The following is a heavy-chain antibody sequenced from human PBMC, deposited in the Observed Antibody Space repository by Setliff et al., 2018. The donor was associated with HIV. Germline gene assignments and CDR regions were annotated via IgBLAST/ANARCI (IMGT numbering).Heavy chain of an antibody. D-gene: IGHD3-22*01. CDR3: ARIVILVVAGTDYYGMDV. CDR1: GFDLGDYA. V-gene: IGHV3-49*04. J-gene: IGHJ6*02. Sequence: GGSLRLSCAGVGFDLGDYAVTWVRQAPGKGLEWVSFIRSEEYGGTSAFAASVKGRFTISRDDTKNSLFLQMSSLKTEDTAVYYCARIVILVVAGTDYYGMDVWGQGTTVTVSS. CDR2: IRSEEYGGTS.